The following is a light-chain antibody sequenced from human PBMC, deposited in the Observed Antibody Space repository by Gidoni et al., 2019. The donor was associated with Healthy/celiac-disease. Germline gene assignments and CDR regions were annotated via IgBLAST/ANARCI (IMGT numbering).Light chain of an antibody. Sequence: EIVMTQSPATLSVSPGERATLSCRASQSVSSILAWYQQKPGQAPRLLIYGASTRATGIPARFSGSGSGKEFTLTISSLQSEDFAVYYCQQYNNWPPWTFGQGTKVEIK. V-gene: IGKV3-15*01. J-gene: IGKJ1*01. CDR3: QQYNNWPPWT. CDR1: QSVSSI. CDR2: GAS.